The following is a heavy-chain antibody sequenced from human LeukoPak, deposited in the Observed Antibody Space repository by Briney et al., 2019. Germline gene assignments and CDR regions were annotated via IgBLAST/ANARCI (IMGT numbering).Heavy chain of an antibody. CDR2: LSWNSGNI. J-gene: IGHJ4*02. D-gene: IGHD3-22*01. V-gene: IGHV3-9*01. Sequence: PGGSLRLSCAASGFTFDDYAMHWVRQAPGKGLEWVSGLSWNSGNIGYADSVKGRFTISRDNAKNSLDLQMNSLREEDTALYYCAKDIAHDSREGYFDYWGQGTLVTVSS. CDR1: GFTFDDYA. CDR3: AKDIAHDSREGYFDY.